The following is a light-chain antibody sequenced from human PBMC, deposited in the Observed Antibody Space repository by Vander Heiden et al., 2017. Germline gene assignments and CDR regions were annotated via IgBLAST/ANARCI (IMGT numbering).Light chain of an antibody. CDR1: STDVGGYNY. Sequence: QSALTQPASASGSAGQSITISCTGTSTDVGGYNYVSWFQQHPGKAPKLMIYEVSHRPSGVSNRFSASKSGNTASLTISGLQAEDEADYYCTSYTSRSTLVFGGGTKLTVL. J-gene: IGLJ2*01. CDR2: EVS. V-gene: IGLV2-14*01. CDR3: TSYTSRSTLV.